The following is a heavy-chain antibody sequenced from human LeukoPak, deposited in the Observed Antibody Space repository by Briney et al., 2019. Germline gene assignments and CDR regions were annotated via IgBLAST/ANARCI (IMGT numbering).Heavy chain of an antibody. J-gene: IGHJ4*02. CDR1: GFSFRDYD. V-gene: IGHV3-13*01. D-gene: IGHD5-18*01. CDR2: IDTVGRT. CDR3: ARGYSYGIYYFDA. Sequence: ESGGSLRLSCAASGFSFRDYDMHWVRQTPGKGLEWVSAIDTVGRTYSSDSVQGRFSISRENPKNSLYLQMNSLRAGDTAVYYCARGYSYGIYYFDAWGQATLVTVSS.